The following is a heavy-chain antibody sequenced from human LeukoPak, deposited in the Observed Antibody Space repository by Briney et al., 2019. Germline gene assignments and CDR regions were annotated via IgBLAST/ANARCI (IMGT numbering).Heavy chain of an antibody. CDR3: ARRSWIQLWFDY. V-gene: IGHV3-21*01. CDR2: ISSSSSYI. J-gene: IGHJ4*02. CDR1: GFTFSSYS. D-gene: IGHD5-18*01. Sequence: GGSLRLSCAASGFTFSSYSMNWVRQAPGKGLEWVSSISSSSSYIYYADSVKGRFTISRDNAKNSLYLQMNSLRAEDTAVYYCARRSWIQLWFDYWGQGTLVTVS.